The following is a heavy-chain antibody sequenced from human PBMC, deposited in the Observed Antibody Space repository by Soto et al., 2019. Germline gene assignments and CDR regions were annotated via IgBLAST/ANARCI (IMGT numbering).Heavy chain of an antibody. Sequence: GGSLRLSCAASGFPFSNAWMNWVRQAPGKGLEWVGRIKSKTDGGTTDYAAPVKGRFTISRDDSKNTLYLQMNSLKTEDTAVYYCTTDIVLMVYAENFDYWGQGTLVTVSS. CDR3: TTDIVLMVYAENFDY. D-gene: IGHD2-8*01. CDR2: IKSKTDGGTT. J-gene: IGHJ4*02. CDR1: GFPFSNAW. V-gene: IGHV3-15*07.